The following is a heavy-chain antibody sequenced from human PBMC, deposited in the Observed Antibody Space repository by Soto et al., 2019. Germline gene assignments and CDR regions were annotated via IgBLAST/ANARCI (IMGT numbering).Heavy chain of an antibody. J-gene: IGHJ4*02. CDR1: GFTFSSYG. CDR3: ANREPGFPR. Sequence: QVQLVESGGGVVQPGRSLRLSCAASGFTFSSYGMHWVRQAPGKGLEWVAVISYDGSNKYYADSVKGRFTISRDNSKNTLYLQMNSLRAEDTAVYYCANREPGFPRGGQGTLVTVSS. V-gene: IGHV3-30*18. D-gene: IGHD1-26*01. CDR2: ISYDGSNK.